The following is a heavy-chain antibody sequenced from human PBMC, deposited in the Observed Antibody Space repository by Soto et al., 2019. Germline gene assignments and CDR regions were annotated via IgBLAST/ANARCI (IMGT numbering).Heavy chain of an antibody. V-gene: IGHV3-33*01. D-gene: IGHD2-8*01. Sequence: QVQLVESGGGVVQPGRSLRLSCAASGFTFSSYGMHWVRQAPGKGLEWVAVIWYDGSNKYYADSVKGRFTISRDNSKNTLYLQMNSLRAEDTAVYYCAREVALINPVYAWFEAYFDYWGQGTLVTVSS. CDR3: AREVALINPVYAWFEAYFDY. CDR1: GFTFSSYG. J-gene: IGHJ4*02. CDR2: IWYDGSNK.